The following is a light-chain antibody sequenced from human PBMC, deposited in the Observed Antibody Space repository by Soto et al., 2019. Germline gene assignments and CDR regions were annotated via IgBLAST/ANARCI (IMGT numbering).Light chain of an antibody. J-gene: IGLJ1*01. Sequence: QSALTQPASVSGSPGQSITISCTGTSNDVGNYNLVSWYQQNPGKAPKLIIYEVSKRPSGVSNRFSGSKSGNTASLTISGLQAEDEADYYCCSYAGRSTVYVFGTGTKVPVL. CDR3: CSYAGRSTVYV. CDR2: EVS. CDR1: SNDVGNYNL. V-gene: IGLV2-23*02.